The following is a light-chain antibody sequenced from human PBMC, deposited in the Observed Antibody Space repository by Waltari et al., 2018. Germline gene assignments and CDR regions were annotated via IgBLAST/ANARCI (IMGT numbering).Light chain of an antibody. CDR1: SSDVGGYTF. J-gene: IGLJ2*01. V-gene: IGLV2-14*03. Sequence: QSALTQPASVSGSPGQSITFSCPGDSSDVGGYTFVSWYQQQPGKAPRLMIYDVSIRPSGVSNRFSGSKSGNTASLTISGLQAEDEADYYCSSYSRTSTLVVFGGGTKLAVL. CDR3: SSYSRTSTLVV. CDR2: DVS.